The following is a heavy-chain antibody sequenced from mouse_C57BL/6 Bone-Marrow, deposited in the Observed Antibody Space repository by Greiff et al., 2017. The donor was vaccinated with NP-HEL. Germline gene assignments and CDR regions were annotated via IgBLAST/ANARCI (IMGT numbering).Heavy chain of an antibody. Sequence: QVQLQQSGPELVKPGASVKISCKASGYAFSSSWMNWVKQRPGKGLEWIGRIYPGDGDTNYNGKFKGKATLTADKSSSTAYMQLSSLTSEDSAVXFCASGGSTLYYFDYWGQGTTLTVSS. D-gene: IGHD1-1*01. V-gene: IGHV1-82*01. CDR1: GYAFSSSW. CDR3: ASGGSTLYYFDY. J-gene: IGHJ2*01. CDR2: IYPGDGDT.